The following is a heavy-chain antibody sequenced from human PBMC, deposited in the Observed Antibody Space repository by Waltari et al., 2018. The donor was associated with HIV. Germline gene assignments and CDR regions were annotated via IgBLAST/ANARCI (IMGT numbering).Heavy chain of an antibody. Sequence: QLQLQESGPGLVKPSETLSLTCTVSGGSVSRISYFWGWIRQPPGKGLEWVGRIYYTGRAYYNPSLKSRVTISVDTSKNQFSLKVTSVTAADTAVYYCARHALRVGAAYWNFDLWGRGTLVTVSS. V-gene: IGHV4-39*01. CDR2: IYYTGRA. CDR3: ARHALRVGAAYWNFDL. D-gene: IGHD1-26*01. J-gene: IGHJ2*01. CDR1: GGSVSRISYF.